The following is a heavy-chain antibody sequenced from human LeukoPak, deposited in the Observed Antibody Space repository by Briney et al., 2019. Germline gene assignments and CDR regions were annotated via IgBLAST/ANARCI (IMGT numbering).Heavy chain of an antibody. Sequence: GGSLRLSCAASGFTFSSYWMSWVRQAPGKGLEWVANIKQDGSEKYYVDSVKGRFTISRDNAKNSLYLQMNSLRAEDTAVYYCARAYSSSWYTGGYYFDYWGQGTLVTISS. CDR1: GFTFSSYW. J-gene: IGHJ4*02. D-gene: IGHD6-13*01. CDR3: ARAYSSSWYTGGYYFDY. CDR2: IKQDGSEK. V-gene: IGHV3-7*01.